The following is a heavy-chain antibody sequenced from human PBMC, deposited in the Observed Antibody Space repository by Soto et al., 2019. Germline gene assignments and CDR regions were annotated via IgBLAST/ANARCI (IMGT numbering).Heavy chain of an antibody. J-gene: IGHJ4*02. D-gene: IGHD1-26*01. CDR1: GFTFSSYG. CDR2: IWYDGSNK. V-gene: IGHV3-33*01. Sequence: VGSLRLSFAASGFTFSSYGMHWVRQAPGKGLEWVAVIWYDGSNKYYADSVKGRFTISRDNSKNTLYLQMNSLRDEDTAVYYCARDNRVGATDYWGQGTLVTVSS. CDR3: ARDNRVGATDY.